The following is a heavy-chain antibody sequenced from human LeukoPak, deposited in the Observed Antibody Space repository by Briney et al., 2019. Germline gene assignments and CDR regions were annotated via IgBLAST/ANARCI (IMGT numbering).Heavy chain of an antibody. CDR1: GYTLTSYG. CDR2: ITTYNGNT. D-gene: IGHD6-13*01. V-gene: IGHV1-18*01. J-gene: IGHJ6*02. CDR3: AGVFVAAAGASHYGMDV. Sequence: ASEKVSRKASGYTLTSYGISSVRHAPGQGREWMGGITTYNGNTNNAQKLHGRVTITTDTSTSTAPTELWGRRSDDTAVYYGAGVFVAAAGASHYGMDVWGQGTTVTVSS.